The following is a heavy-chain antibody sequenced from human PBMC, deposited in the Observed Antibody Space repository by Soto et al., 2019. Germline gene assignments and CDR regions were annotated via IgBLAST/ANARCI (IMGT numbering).Heavy chain of an antibody. Sequence: SETLSLTCAVYGGSFSGYYWSWIRQPPGKGLEWIGEINHSGSTNYNPSLKSRVTISVDTSKNQFSLKLSSVTAADTAVYYCARGGDIVVPINWFDPWGQGTLVTVSS. CDR2: INHSGST. J-gene: IGHJ5*02. CDR1: GGSFSGYY. D-gene: IGHD2-15*01. CDR3: ARGGDIVVPINWFDP. V-gene: IGHV4-34*01.